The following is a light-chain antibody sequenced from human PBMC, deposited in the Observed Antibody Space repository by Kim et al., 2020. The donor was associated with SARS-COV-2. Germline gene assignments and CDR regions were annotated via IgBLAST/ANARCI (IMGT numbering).Light chain of an antibody. CDR2: SAS. V-gene: IGKV1-27*01. CDR1: QDISSF. Sequence: ASVGDRVTSTCRASQDISSFLVWYQQKPGKVPKLLIYSASALQSGVPSRFSGRGSGRDFTLTISSLQPEDVATYYCQKYDGAPFTFGPGTKVDIK. J-gene: IGKJ3*01. CDR3: QKYDGAPFT.